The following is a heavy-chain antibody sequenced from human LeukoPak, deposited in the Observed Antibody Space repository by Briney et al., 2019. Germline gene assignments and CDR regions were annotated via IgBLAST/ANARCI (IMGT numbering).Heavy chain of an antibody. V-gene: IGHV3-7*01. Sequence: GGSLRLSCAASGFTFSSYWMSWVRQAPGKGLEWVANIKQDGSEKYYVDSVKDRFTISRDNAKNSLYLQMNSLRAEDTAVYYCARIPSLSWQQPFDYWGQGTLVTVSS. D-gene: IGHD6-13*01. CDR2: IKQDGSEK. J-gene: IGHJ4*02. CDR3: ARIPSLSWQQPFDY. CDR1: GFTFSSYW.